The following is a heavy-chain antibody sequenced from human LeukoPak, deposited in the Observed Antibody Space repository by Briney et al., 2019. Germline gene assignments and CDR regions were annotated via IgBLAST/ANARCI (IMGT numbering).Heavy chain of an antibody. V-gene: IGHV3-7*01. CDR1: GFIFSSYW. Sequence: AGGSLRLSCAASGFIFSSYWMAWVRQAPGKGLEWVANIKEDGSEKNYVDSVKGRFTISRDNAKNSLYLHLNSLRAGDTAVYYCAREMSGSGKNYWGQGTLVAVPS. CDR2: IKEDGSEK. D-gene: IGHD3-10*01. CDR3: AREMSGSGKNY. J-gene: IGHJ4*02.